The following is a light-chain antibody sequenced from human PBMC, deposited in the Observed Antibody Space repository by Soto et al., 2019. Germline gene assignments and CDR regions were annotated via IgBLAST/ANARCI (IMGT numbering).Light chain of an antibody. V-gene: IGKV1D-12*01. CDR1: QGISSW. J-gene: IGKJ4*01. Sequence: DIQMTQSPSSVSASVGDRVTITCRASQGISSWLGWYQQKPGKAPKLLIYAASSLQSGVPSRFSGSGSGKDVTLTISSLQPEDFATNYCQQANSFPFTFGGGTNVEIK. CDR3: QQANSFPFT. CDR2: AAS.